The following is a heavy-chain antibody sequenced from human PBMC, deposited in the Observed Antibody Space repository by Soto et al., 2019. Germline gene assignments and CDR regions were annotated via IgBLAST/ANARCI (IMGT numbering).Heavy chain of an antibody. Sequence: GASVKVSCKASGGTFSSYAISWVRQAPGQGLEWMGGIIPIFGTANYAQKFQGRVTITADESTSTAYMELSSLRSEDTAVYYCASSHYQLPLGHYYYYGMDVWGQGTTVTVSS. J-gene: IGHJ6*02. CDR2: IIPIFGTA. CDR1: GGTFSSYA. CDR3: ASSHYQLPLGHYYYYGMDV. V-gene: IGHV1-69*13. D-gene: IGHD2-2*01.